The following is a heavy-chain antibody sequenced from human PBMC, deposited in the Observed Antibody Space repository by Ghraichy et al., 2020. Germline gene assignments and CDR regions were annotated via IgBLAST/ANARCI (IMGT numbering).Heavy chain of an antibody. D-gene: IGHD3-10*01. CDR1: GYTFTSYG. Sequence: ASVKVSCKASGYTFTSYGISWVRQPPGQGLEWMGWISAYNGNTNYAQKLQGRVTMTTDTSTSTAYMELRSLRSDDTAVYYCARKFSVLLWFGESPMGFDPWGQGTLVTVSS. CDR3: ARKFSVLLWFGESPMGFDP. V-gene: IGHV1-18*01. CDR2: ISAYNGNT. J-gene: IGHJ5*02.